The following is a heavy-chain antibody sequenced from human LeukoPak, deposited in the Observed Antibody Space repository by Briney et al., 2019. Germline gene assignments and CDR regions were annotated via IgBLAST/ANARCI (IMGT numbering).Heavy chain of an antibody. V-gene: IGHV1-69*13. J-gene: IGHJ4*02. D-gene: IGHD3-22*01. Sequence: SVKVSCKASGGTFSSYAISWVRQAPGQGLEWMGGIIPIFGTANYAQKFQGRVTITADESTSTAYMELSSLRSEDTAVYYCARDLSSKLGYYDSSGYFDYWGQGTLVTVSS. CDR1: GGTFSSYA. CDR2: IIPIFGTA. CDR3: ARDLSSKLGYYDSSGYFDY.